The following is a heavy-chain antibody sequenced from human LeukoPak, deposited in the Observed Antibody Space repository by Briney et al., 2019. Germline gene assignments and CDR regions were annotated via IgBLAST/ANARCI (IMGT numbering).Heavy chain of an antibody. J-gene: IGHJ3*02. CDR2: ILVAGDT. CDR3: IRDRIGERTFEI. V-gene: IGHV3-13*01. D-gene: IGHD3-10*01. CDR1: GFVFSNYD. Sequence: GGSLRLSCAASGFVFSNYDMHWVRQSTRKGLEWVAHILVAGDTQYADSVKGRFSISRDNAKRSVFLQMNNLRDGDTAVYYCIRDRIGERTFEIWGQETMVTVSS.